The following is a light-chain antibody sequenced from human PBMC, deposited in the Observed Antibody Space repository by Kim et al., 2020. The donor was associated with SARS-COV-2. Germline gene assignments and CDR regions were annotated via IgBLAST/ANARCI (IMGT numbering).Light chain of an antibody. Sequence: ALGRKVRSKSQGDDLRSYYERWYQQKPGQAPVLVIYGKKNRPPGIPDRFSGSSSGNKASLTITGAQAEDEAEDYFKSRDSSGNHVVFGGGTQLTVL. V-gene: IGLV3-19*01. J-gene: IGLJ2*01. CDR3: KSRDSSGNHVV. CDR2: GKK. CDR1: DLRSYY.